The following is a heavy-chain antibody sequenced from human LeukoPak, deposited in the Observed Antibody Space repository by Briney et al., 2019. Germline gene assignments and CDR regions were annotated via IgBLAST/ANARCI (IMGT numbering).Heavy chain of an antibody. CDR2: INHSGST. V-gene: IGHV4-31*03. CDR3: ATRTAAKHAIDY. CDR1: GGSISSGGYY. D-gene: IGHD2-2*01. J-gene: IGHJ4*02. Sequence: SQTLSLTCTVSGGSISSGGYYWSWIRQPPGKGLEWIGEINHSGSTNYNPSLKSRVTISVDTSKNQFSLKLSSVTAADTAVYYCATRTAAKHAIDYWGQGTLVTVSS.